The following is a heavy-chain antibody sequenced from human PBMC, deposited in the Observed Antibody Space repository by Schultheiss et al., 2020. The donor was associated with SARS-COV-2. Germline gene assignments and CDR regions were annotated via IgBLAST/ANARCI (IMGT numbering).Heavy chain of an antibody. D-gene: IGHD3-16*01. CDR2: MNPNSGNT. V-gene: IGHV1-2*04. CDR1: GYTFTGYY. Sequence: ASVKVSCKASGYTFTGYYMHWVRQAPGQGLEWMGWMNPNSGNTGYAQKFQGWVTMTRDTSISTAYMELSRLRSDDTAVYYCARRGGSYSGMDVWGQGTTVTVSS. J-gene: IGHJ6*02. CDR3: ARRGGSYSGMDV.